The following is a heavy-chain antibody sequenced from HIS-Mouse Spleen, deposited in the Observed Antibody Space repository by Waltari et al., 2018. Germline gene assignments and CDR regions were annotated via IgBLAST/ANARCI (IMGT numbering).Heavy chain of an antibody. CDR2: MKPNSGNT. Sequence: QVQLVQPGAEVKKPGASVKVSFKDSGYTFTRYDINGVRQATGKGLEWMGWMKPNSGNTGYAQKFQGRVTMTRNTSISTAYMELSSLRSEDTAVYYCARGHDYSNYFDYWGQGTLVTVSS. CDR3: ARGHDYSNYFDY. D-gene: IGHD4-4*01. J-gene: IGHJ4*02. V-gene: IGHV1-8*01. CDR1: GYTFTRYD.